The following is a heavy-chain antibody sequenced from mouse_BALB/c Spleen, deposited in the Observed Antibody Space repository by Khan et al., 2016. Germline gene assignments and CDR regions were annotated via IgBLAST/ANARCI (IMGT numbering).Heavy chain of an antibody. CDR1: GYAFTSYN. V-gene: IGHV1S135*01. Sequence: VQLKQSGPELVKPGASVKVSCKAAGYAFTSYNMYWVKQSHGKSLECIGYIDPYNGGTNYNQKFKGKATLTVDKSSSTAYMHLNSLTSEDSAVYYCAIEGITTVVSKGLDYWGQGTTLTVSS. J-gene: IGHJ2*01. CDR3: AIEGITTVVSKGLDY. CDR2: IDPYNGGT. D-gene: IGHD1-1*01.